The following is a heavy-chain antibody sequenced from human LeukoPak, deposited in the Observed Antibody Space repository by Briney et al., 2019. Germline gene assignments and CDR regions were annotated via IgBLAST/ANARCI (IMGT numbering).Heavy chain of an antibody. Sequence: GASVKVSCKASGYTFTGYYIHWVRQAPGQGLEWMGWINPNSGGTTAAQQFQGRATMTTDTSIATAYMELSGLTFDDTAMYFCARDLGPNNWTPGFRDYWGQGTRVTVSS. CDR1: GYTFTGYY. CDR2: INPNSGGT. J-gene: IGHJ4*02. CDR3: ARDLGPNNWTPGFRDY. V-gene: IGHV1-2*02. D-gene: IGHD1-20*01.